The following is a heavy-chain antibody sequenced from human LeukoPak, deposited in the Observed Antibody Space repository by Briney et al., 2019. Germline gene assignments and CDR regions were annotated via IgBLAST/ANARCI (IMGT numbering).Heavy chain of an antibody. Sequence: GGSLRLSCAASGFTFSNHDMHWVRQAPGKGLEWVAVISYDGSNKNYADSVKGRFTISRDNSKNTLYLQLNSLRTEDTAIYYCARKAFASGNYHWFDPWGQGTLVTVS. V-gene: IGHV3-30*03. CDR1: GFTFSNHD. D-gene: IGHD3-10*01. CDR2: ISYDGSNK. J-gene: IGHJ5*02. CDR3: ARKAFASGNYHWFDP.